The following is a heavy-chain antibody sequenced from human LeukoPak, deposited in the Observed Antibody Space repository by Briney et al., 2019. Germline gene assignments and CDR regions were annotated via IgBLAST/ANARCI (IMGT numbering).Heavy chain of an antibody. CDR2: IYSVGST. V-gene: IGHV3-53*01. CDR1: GFTVSSNY. Sequence: PGGSLRLSCAASGFTVSSNYMSWVRQAPGKGLEWVSVIYSVGSTYYADCVKGRFTISRDNSKNTLYLQMNSLRAEDTAVYYCARDQADLRAFDIWGQGTMVTVSS. J-gene: IGHJ3*02. D-gene: IGHD6-13*01. CDR3: ARDQADLRAFDI.